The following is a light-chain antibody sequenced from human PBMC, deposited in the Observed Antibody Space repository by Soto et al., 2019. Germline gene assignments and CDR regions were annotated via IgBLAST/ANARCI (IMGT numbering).Light chain of an antibody. CDR2: DAS. J-gene: IGKJ4*01. CDR3: QQRSNWPLT. Sequence: IVMTQAPSTRSLSPPARANLXCRASQSVSSYLAWYQQKPGQAPRLLIYDASNRATGIPARFSGSGSGTDFTLTISSLEPEDFAVYYCQQRSNWPLTFGGGTKVDIK. V-gene: IGKV3-11*01. CDR1: QSVSSY.